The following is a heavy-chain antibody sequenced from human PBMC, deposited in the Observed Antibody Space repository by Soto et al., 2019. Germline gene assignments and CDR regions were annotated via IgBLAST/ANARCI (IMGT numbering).Heavy chain of an antibody. CDR3: ARDVAFSSTLYYYYYYGMDV. J-gene: IGHJ6*02. V-gene: IGHV3-30-3*01. D-gene: IGHD2-2*01. CDR2: ISYDGSNK. CDR1: GFTFSSYA. Sequence: PGGSLRLSCAASGFTFSSYAMHWVRQAPGKGLEWVAVISYDGSNKYYADSVKGRFTISRDNSKNTLYLQMNSLRAEDTAVYYCARDVAFSSTLYYYYYYGMDVWGQGTTVTVSS.